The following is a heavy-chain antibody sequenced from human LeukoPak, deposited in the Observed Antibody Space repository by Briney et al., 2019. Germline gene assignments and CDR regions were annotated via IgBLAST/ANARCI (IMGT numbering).Heavy chain of an antibody. CDR2: ISGSSSTI. V-gene: IGHV3-48*02. D-gene: IGHD3-3*01. CDR1: GFTFSTYT. Sequence: PGGSLRLSCEASGFTFSTYTMNWVRQAPGKGLEWLSYISGSSSTIYYTDSVKGRFTISRDNAKNSLYLQMNSLRDEDTAVYYCARDYQWSFDYWGQGTLVTVSS. J-gene: IGHJ4*02. CDR3: ARDYQWSFDY.